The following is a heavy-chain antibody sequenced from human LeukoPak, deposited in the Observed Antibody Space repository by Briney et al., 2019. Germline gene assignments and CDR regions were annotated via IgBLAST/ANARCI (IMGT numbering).Heavy chain of an antibody. D-gene: IGHD4-17*01. CDR3: EVYVATVTRDAFDI. Sequence: GGSLRLSCAVSGFTFSSYAMSWVRQAPGKGLEWVSAISGSGGNTYYADSVKGRFTISRDNSKNTLYLQMNSLRAEDTAVYYCEVYVATVTRDAFDIWGQGTMVTVSS. V-gene: IGHV3-23*01. CDR1: GFTFSSYA. CDR2: ISGSGGNT. J-gene: IGHJ3*02.